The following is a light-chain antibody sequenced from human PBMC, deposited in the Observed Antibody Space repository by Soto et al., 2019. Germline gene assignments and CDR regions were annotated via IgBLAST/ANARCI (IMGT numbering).Light chain of an antibody. V-gene: IGLV2-14*01. CDR2: EVS. CDR3: SSYTSSSLARV. Sequence: QTVVTQPASVSGSPGQSITISCTGTSSDVGGYNYVSWYQQHPGKAPKLMIYEVSNRPSGVSNRFSGSKSGNTASLTISGLQAEDEADYYCSSYTSSSLARVFGTGTKLTVL. CDR1: SSDVGGYNY. J-gene: IGLJ1*01.